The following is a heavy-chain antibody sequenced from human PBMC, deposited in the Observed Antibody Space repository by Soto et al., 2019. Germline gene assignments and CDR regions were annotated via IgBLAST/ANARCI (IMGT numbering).Heavy chain of an antibody. Sequence: PSETLSLTCTVSGGSISSYYWSWIRQPPGKGLEWIGYIYYSGSTNYNPSLKSRVTISVDTSKNQFSLKLSSVTAADTAVYYCARRLGYCSSTSCYGPEDYYYYMDVWGKGTTVTVSS. D-gene: IGHD2-2*01. V-gene: IGHV4-59*01. J-gene: IGHJ6*03. CDR2: IYYSGST. CDR1: GGSISSYY. CDR3: ARRLGYCSSTSCYGPEDYYYYMDV.